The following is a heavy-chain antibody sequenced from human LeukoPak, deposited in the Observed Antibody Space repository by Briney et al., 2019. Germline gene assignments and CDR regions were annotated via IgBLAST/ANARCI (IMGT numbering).Heavy chain of an antibody. J-gene: IGHJ4*02. D-gene: IGHD3-16*01. CDR1: GFTFSNYA. CDR3: AKHWGPAETPFDN. V-gene: IGHV3-23*01. CDR2: ISGSGDST. Sequence: GGSLRLSCAASGFTFSNYAMSWVRQAPGKGLEWVSIISGSGDSTYYADSVKGRFPISRDNSNNTPYLQMNSLRAEDTAVYYCAKHWGPAETPFDNWGQGILVTVSS.